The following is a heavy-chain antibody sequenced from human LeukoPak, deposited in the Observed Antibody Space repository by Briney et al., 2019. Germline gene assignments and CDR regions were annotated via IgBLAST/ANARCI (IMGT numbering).Heavy chain of an antibody. Sequence: GGSLRLSCAASGFTFSNYAMHWVRQAPGKGLEWVAYIRYDGSSAYYADFVKGRFTISRDNAKNSLYLQMNSLRAEDTAVYYCARHRTASDYWGQGTLVTVSS. CDR3: ARHRTASDY. D-gene: IGHD3-16*02. V-gene: IGHV3-30*02. J-gene: IGHJ4*02. CDR1: GFTFSNYA. CDR2: IRYDGSSA.